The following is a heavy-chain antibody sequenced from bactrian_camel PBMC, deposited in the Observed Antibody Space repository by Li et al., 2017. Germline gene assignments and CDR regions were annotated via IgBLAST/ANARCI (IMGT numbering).Heavy chain of an antibody. CDR2: TSPSGQTT. V-gene: IGHV3S1*01. J-gene: IGHJ4*01. D-gene: IGHD5*01. CDR1: GFSFRNSW. Sequence: HVQLVESGGGLVQPGGSLRLSCAASGFSFRNSWMRWVRQAPGKELEDVSTTSPSGQTTRYAASVEGRFTASRDNAKNTLYLQLDGLKTDDTAKYYCAKDALGPPTVRGQGTQVTVSS.